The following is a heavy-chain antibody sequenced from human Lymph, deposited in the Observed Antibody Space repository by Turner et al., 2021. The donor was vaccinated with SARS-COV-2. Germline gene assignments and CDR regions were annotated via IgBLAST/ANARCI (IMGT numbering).Heavy chain of an antibody. V-gene: IGHV3-30*18. J-gene: IGHJ4*02. CDR2: ISYDGSNK. Sequence: QVQLVESGGVVVQPGRSLRRTCAASGFTFNSYGMHWARQAPGKGLEWVAVISYDGSNKYYADSVKGRFTISRDNTKNTLYLQMNSLGVEDTAVYYCAKGGGSGYLNFDYWGQGTLVTVSS. CDR1: GFTFNSYG. D-gene: IGHD3-3*01. CDR3: AKGGGSGYLNFDY.